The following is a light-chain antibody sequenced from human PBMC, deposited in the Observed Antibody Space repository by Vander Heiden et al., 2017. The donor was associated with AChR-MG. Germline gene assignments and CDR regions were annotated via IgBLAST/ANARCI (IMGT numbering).Light chain of an antibody. Sequence: QSALTQPASVSGSPGQSITISCTGTSSDVGSYNLVSWYQQHPGKAPKRRMYEVSKRPSGVSNRFSGSKSGNKASLTISGLQAEDEADDYCCSYAGSSTSFGGGTKLTVL. CDR2: EVS. V-gene: IGLV2-23*02. J-gene: IGLJ2*01. CDR1: SSDVGSYNL. CDR3: CSYAGSSTS.